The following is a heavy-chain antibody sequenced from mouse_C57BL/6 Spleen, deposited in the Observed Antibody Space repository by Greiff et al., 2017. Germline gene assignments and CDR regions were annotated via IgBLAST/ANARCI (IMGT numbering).Heavy chain of an antibody. V-gene: IGHV5-17*01. D-gene: IGHD1-1*01. J-gene: IGHJ3*01. CDR2: ISSGSSTI. CDR3: ARENYYGSSYGFAY. CDR1: GFTFSDYG. Sequence: EVHLVESGGGLVKPGGSLKLSCAASGFTFSDYGMHWVRQAPEKGLEWVAYISSGSSTIYYADTVKGRFTISRDNAKNTLFLQMTSLRSEDTAMYYCARENYYGSSYGFAYWGQGTLVTVSA.